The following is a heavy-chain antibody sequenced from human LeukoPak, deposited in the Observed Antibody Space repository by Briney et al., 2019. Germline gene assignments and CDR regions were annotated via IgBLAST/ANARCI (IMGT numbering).Heavy chain of an antibody. J-gene: IGHJ4*02. V-gene: IGHV3-11*01. CDR3: ARGVYYYDRSGYYQYYFDY. D-gene: IGHD3-22*01. Sequence: GGSLRLSCAASEFSFSDYYMSWIRQAPGRGLEWISYISSSADNMYYADSVKGRFNISRDNAKNTPYLQINSLRAEDTAVYYCARGVYYYDRSGYYQYYFDYWGQGTLVTVSS. CDR2: ISSSADNM. CDR1: EFSFSDYY.